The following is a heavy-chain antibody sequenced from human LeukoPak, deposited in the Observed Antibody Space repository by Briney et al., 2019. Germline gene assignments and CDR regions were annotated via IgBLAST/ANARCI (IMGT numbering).Heavy chain of an antibody. CDR2: VSPYNGDT. D-gene: IGHD3-22*01. J-gene: IGHJ3*02. CDR3: SRDLMYYYASGSYRDTFDI. V-gene: IGHV1-18*01. CDR1: GYTFNSYG. Sequence: GASVTVSCKASGYTFNSYGISWVRQAPGQGLEWMGWVSPYNGDTNYAQNLQGRVTMTTDTSTSTAYMELRSLRSDDTAVYYCSRDLMYYYASGSYRDTFDIWGQGTMVTVSS.